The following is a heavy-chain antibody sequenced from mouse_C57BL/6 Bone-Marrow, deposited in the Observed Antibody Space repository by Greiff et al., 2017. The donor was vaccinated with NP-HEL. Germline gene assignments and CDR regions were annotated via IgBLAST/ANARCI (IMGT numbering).Heavy chain of an antibody. Sequence: VQLVESGAELARPGASVKLSCKASGYTFTSYGISWVKQRTGQGLEWIGEIYPRSGNTYYNEKFKGKATLTADKSSSTAYMELRSLTSEDSAVYFCARLRWFWYFDVWGTGTTVTVSS. V-gene: IGHV1-81*01. CDR2: IYPRSGNT. CDR3: ARLRWFWYFDV. J-gene: IGHJ1*03. D-gene: IGHD2-3*01. CDR1: GYTFTSYG.